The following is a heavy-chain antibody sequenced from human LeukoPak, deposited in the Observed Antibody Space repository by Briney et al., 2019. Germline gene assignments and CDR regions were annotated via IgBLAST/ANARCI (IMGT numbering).Heavy chain of an antibody. J-gene: IGHJ4*02. CDR2: INPNSGGT. Sequence: ASVKVCCNASGYSFTVYYMHCVRQAPRQGHEWMGRINPNSGGTNYAQKFQGRVTMTRDTSISTAYMELSRLRSDDTAVYYCARVSGTYDYWGQGTLVTVSS. D-gene: IGHD1-1*01. CDR1: GYSFTVYY. V-gene: IGHV1-2*06. CDR3: ARVSGTYDY.